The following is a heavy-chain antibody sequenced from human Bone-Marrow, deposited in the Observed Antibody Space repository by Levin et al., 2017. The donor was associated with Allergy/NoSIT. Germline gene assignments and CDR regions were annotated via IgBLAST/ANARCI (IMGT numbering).Heavy chain of an antibody. Sequence: PGGSLRLSCVASGLTFRNYAMHWVRQAPGKGLKWVAVISYDGANTFYTESVKGRFTISRDSSKSTLYLQMNSLRAEDTAVYYCAREGEGSCSGGNYYCPFFDSWGQGTPVTVSS. CDR3: AREGEGSCSGGNYYCPFFDS. D-gene: IGHD2-15*01. CDR2: ISYDGANT. J-gene: IGHJ4*02. V-gene: IGHV3-30*19. CDR1: GLTFRNYA.